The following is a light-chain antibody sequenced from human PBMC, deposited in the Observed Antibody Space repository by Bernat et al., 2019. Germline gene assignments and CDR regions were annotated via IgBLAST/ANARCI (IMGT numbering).Light chain of an antibody. CDR1: SFGTKY. V-gene: IGLV3-1*01. J-gene: IGLJ3*02. CDR3: QAWDSSTGV. Sequence: SFSLPPPPSFSVSPGQTASITCSFSSFGTKYTCWYQQKPGQSPVVVIYRDDKRPSGIPERFSGSHSGNTATLTISGAQAVDEADYYCQAWDSSTGVFGGGTKLTVL. CDR2: RDD.